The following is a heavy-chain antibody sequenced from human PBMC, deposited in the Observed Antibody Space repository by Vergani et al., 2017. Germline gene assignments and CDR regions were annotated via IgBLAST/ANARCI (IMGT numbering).Heavy chain of an antibody. J-gene: IGHJ5*02. V-gene: IGHV1-2*02. Sequence: QVQLVQSGAEVKKPGSSVKVSCKASGGTFSSYAISWVRQAPGQGLEWMGWINPKSGVTNYAQKFQGRVTMTRDTSIATVYMELTNLRSTDTATFYCARDHFGSGRYMAWFDPWGQGSPVIVSS. CDR3: ARDHFGSGRYMAWFDP. CDR2: INPKSGVT. CDR1: GGTFSSYA. D-gene: IGHD1-26*01.